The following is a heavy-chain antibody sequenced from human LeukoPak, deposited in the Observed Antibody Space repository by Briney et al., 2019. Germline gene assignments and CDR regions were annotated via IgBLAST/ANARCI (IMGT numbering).Heavy chain of an antibody. Sequence: GGSLRLSCAASGFTFSQYWMNWVRQAPGKGLEWVANIKQDGSEKYYVDSVKGRFTISRDNAKNSLYLQMNSLRAEDTTVYYCGKISWAQGGAIDYWGQGTLVTVSS. D-gene: IGHD3-16*01. CDR1: GFTFSQYW. CDR3: GKISWAQGGAIDY. V-gene: IGHV3-7*01. CDR2: IKQDGSEK. J-gene: IGHJ4*02.